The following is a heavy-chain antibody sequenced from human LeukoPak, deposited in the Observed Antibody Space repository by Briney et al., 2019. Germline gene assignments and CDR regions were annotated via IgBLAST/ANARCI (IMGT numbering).Heavy chain of an antibody. CDR3: ARDDSSSWSNWFDP. CDR2: ISSSSSYI. Sequence: GGSLRLSCAASGFTFSSYSMNWVRQAPGEGLEWVSSISSSSSYIYYADSVKGRFTISRDNAKNSLYLQMNSLRAEDTAVYYCARDDSSSWSNWFDPWGQGTLVTVSS. CDR1: GFTFSSYS. V-gene: IGHV3-21*01. D-gene: IGHD6-13*01. J-gene: IGHJ5*02.